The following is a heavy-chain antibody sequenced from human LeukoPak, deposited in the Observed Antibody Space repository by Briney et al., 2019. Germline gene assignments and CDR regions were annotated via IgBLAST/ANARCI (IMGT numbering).Heavy chain of an antibody. CDR1: GFTFSSHA. CDR2: ISSKGGST. V-gene: IGHV3-64*01. Sequence: GGSLRLSCAACGFTFSSHAMHWVRQARGKGLEYVSAISSKGGSTNYANSVKGRFTLSRDNSKNKRYLQMGSLRAEDMAVYYCWRAASDFWRCYQLNSYWYFDLWGRGTLVTVSS. CDR3: WRAASDFWRCYQLNSYWYFDL. D-gene: IGHD3-3*01. J-gene: IGHJ2*01.